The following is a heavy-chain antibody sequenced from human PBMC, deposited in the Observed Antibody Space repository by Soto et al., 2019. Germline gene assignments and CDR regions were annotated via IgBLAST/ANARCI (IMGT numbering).Heavy chain of an antibody. CDR1: GFTVSSNY. J-gene: IGHJ6*03. CDR2: IYSGGST. V-gene: IGHV3-66*01. D-gene: IGHD3-10*01. Sequence: EVQLVESGGGLVQPGGSLRLSCAASGFTVSSNYMSWVRQAPGKGLEWVSVIYSGGSTYYADSVKGRFTISRDNSKNTLYLQMNSLRAEDTAVYYCARVSSGGTTWRYYYYYMDVWGKGTTVTVSS. CDR3: ARVSSGGTTWRYYYYYMDV.